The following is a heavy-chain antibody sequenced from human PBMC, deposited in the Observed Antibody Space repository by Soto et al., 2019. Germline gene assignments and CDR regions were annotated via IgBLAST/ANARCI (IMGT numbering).Heavy chain of an antibody. CDR1: GGSISSDDYY. D-gene: IGHD3-22*01. CDR3: ARDLDGLHDDTSGPFPRPG. Sequence: SETLSLTCTVSGGSISSDDYYWSWIRQAPGRGLEWVGYIHSSGSIYYNPSLKSRATMSIDTAGNQFSLKASSVTVADTAVYYCARDLDGLHDDTSGPFPRPGWGQGTLVTVSS. V-gene: IGHV4-30-4*01. CDR2: IHSSGSI. J-gene: IGHJ1*01.